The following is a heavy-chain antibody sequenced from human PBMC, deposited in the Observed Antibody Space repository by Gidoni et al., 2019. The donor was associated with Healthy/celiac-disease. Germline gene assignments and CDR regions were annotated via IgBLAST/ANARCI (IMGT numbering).Heavy chain of an antibody. CDR1: GGTFSSYA. CDR3: TMAKPTNGMDV. Sequence: QVQLVQSGAEVKKPGSSVKVSCKASGGTFSSYAISWVRQAPGQGLEWMGGIIPIFGTANYAQKFQGRVTITADESTSTAYMELSSLRPEDTAVYYCTMAKPTNGMDVWGQGTTVTVSS. J-gene: IGHJ6*02. D-gene: IGHD3-10*01. V-gene: IGHV1-69*01. CDR2: IIPIFGTA.